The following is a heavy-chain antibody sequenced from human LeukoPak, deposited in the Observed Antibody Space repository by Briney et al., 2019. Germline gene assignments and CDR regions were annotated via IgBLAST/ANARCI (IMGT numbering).Heavy chain of an antibody. CDR3: ARGAGTSIHNWFDP. V-gene: IGHV4-30-2*01. CDR2: IYHSGST. J-gene: IGHJ5*02. Sequence: SETLSLTCAVSGGSISSGGYSWSWIRQPPGKGLEWIGYIYHSGSTYYNPSLKSRVTISVDRSKNQFSLKLSSVTAADTAVYYCARGAGTSIHNWFDPWGQGTLVTVSS. CDR1: GGSISSGGYS. D-gene: IGHD6-13*01.